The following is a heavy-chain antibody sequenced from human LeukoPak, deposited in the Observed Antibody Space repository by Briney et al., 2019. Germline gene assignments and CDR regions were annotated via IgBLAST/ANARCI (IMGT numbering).Heavy chain of an antibody. CDR2: IKQDGSEK. CDR3: ARDNMVRGASDY. Sequence: GGSLRLSCAGSGFIFSNYWMTWVRQAPGKGLEWAANIKQDGSEKYYVDSVKGRFTISRDYAKNSLFLQMNSLRAEDTGVYYCARDNMVRGASDYWGQGTLVTVSS. J-gene: IGHJ4*02. CDR1: GFIFSNYW. V-gene: IGHV3-7*01. D-gene: IGHD3-10*01.